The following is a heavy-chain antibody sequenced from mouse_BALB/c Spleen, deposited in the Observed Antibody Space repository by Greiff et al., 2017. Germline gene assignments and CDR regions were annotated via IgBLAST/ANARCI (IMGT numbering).Heavy chain of an antibody. CDR2: INPGHGGS. V-gene: IGHV1S81*02. Sequence: QVQLQQSGAELVKPGASVKLSCKASGYTFTSYYMYWVKQRPGQGLEWIGEINPGHGGSNFNAKFKGKATLTVDQSSSTAYMQLSSLTSEDSAVYYCSSDYDAMDYWGQGTSVTVSS. CDR1: GYTFTSYY. J-gene: IGHJ4*01. CDR3: SSDYDAMDY.